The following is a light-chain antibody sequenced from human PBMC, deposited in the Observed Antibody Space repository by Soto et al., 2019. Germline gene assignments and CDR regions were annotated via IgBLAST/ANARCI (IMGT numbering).Light chain of an antibody. V-gene: IGKV1-39*01. CDR1: QSISSY. Sequence: DIQMTQSPSSLSASVGDRVTITCRASQSISSYLNWYQQKPGKAPKLLIYGASGLQSGVPSRFSGSGSGTDFTLTISSLQPEDFATYYCQQSYSTPITFGQGTRLEIK. CDR2: GAS. J-gene: IGKJ5*01. CDR3: QQSYSTPIT.